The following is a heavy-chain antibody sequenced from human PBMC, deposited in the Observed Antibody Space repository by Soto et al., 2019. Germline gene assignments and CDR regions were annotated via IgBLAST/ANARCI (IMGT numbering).Heavy chain of an antibody. CDR2: IYYSGST. Sequence: PAETLSLTCTVSGGSISIGGYYWSWSRQHPGKGLEWIGYIYYSGSTYYNPSLKSRVTISVDTSKNQFSLKLSSVTAADTAVYYCARDLLAARGGLDVWGQGTTVTVS. J-gene: IGHJ6*02. CDR3: ARDLLAARGGLDV. V-gene: IGHV4-31*03. CDR1: GGSISIGGYY. D-gene: IGHD6-13*01.